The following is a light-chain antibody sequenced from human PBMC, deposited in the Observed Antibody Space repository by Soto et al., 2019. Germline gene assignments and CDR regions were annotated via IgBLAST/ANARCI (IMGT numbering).Light chain of an antibody. CDR1: SSDVVGYNY. V-gene: IGLV2-14*01. CDR3: SSYTTSNTRQIV. J-gene: IGLJ1*01. CDR2: DVS. Sequence: QSVLTRPASVSGSPGQSITISCTGTSSDVVGYNYVSWYQQHPGKAPKFMIYDVSNRPSGVSNRFSGSKSDNTASLTISGLQAEDEADYYCSSYTTSNTRQIVFGTGTKVTVL.